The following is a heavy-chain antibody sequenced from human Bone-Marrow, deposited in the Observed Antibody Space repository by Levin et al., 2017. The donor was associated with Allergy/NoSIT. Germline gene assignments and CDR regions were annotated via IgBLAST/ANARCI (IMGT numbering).Heavy chain of an antibody. CDR1: GFTFSDYA. CDR3: ARDKIVPTGDDNYYYYYGMDV. V-gene: IGHV3-30*04. CDR2: ISYNGREK. D-gene: IGHD5-12*01. Sequence: GESLKISCAASGFTFSDYAMHWVRQAPGQGLEWVSVISYNGREKFYADSVTGRFTFSRDNSKNTLYLQMNSLRVEDTAVYYCARDKIVPTGDDNYYYYYGMDVGGQGTTVTVSS. J-gene: IGHJ6*02.